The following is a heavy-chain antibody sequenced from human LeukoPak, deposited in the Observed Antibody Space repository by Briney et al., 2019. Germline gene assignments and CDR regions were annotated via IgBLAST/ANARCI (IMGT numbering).Heavy chain of an antibody. CDR3: ARDVPAVEDTAIY. J-gene: IGHJ4*02. CDR1: GFTFSDYY. CDR2: ISSSGSTI. D-gene: IGHD5-18*01. Sequence: GGSLRLSCAASGFTFSDYYMSWIRQAPGKGLEWVSYISSSGSTIYYADSVKGRFTISRDNAKNSLYLQMNSLRAEDTAVYCCARDVPAVEDTAIYWGQGTLVTVSS. V-gene: IGHV3-11*01.